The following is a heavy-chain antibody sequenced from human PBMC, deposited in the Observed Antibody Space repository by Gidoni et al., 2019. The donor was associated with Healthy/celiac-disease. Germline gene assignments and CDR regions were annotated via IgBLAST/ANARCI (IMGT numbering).Heavy chain of an antibody. D-gene: IGHD3-3*01. J-gene: IGHJ6*02. CDR1: GGSISSYY. Sequence: QVQLQESGPGLVKPSETLSLTCTVSGGSISSYYWSWIRQPPGKGLEWIGYIYYSGSTNYNPSLKSRVTISVDTSKNQFSLKLSSVTAADTAVYYCARAESYYDFWSGYYIMDVWGQGTTVTVSS. CDR2: IYYSGST. CDR3: ARAESYYDFWSGYYIMDV. V-gene: IGHV4-59*01.